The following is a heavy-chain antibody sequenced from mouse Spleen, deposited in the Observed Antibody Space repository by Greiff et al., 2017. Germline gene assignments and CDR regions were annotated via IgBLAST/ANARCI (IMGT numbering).Heavy chain of an antibody. D-gene: IGHD2-10*02. CDR3: ARSEYGNSYWYFDV. Sequence: VKLMESGPELVRPGESVKISCKGSGYTFTDYAMPWVKQSPAKSLEWIGVISIYYDNTNYNQKFKGKATMTVDKSSSTAYMELARLTSEDSAIYYCARSEYGNSYWYFDVWGAGTTVTVSS. CDR1: GYTFTDYA. CDR2: ISIYYDNT. V-gene: IGHV1-67*01. J-gene: IGHJ1*01.